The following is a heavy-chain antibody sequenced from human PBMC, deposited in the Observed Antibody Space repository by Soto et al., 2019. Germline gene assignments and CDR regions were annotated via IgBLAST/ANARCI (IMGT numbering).Heavy chain of an antibody. Sequence: QVQLVQSGAEVTRPGDSVKVSCPASCYTFGHFYITWVRQAPGQGLEWMGAISPHNRNTNYAEKFRGRVTMNTDTSTTKAIMELRSLRSDDTGVYYCARDEGGYDILTGYCKAHHFDQWGHGALDTVS. CDR2: ISPHNRNT. D-gene: IGHD3-9*01. CDR1: CYTFGHFY. CDR3: ARDEGGYDILTGYCKAHHFDQ. V-gene: IGHV1-18*01. J-gene: IGHJ4*01.